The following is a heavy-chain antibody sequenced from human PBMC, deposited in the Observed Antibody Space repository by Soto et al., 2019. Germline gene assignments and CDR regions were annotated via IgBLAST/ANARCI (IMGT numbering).Heavy chain of an antibody. Sequence: NPSETLSLTCTVSGGSISSYYWSWIRRPAGKGLEWIGRIYTSGSTNYNPSLKSRVTMSVDTSKNQFSLKLSSVTAADTAVYYCARGLSYTPPNDYGDEEPRDYFDYWGQGTLVTVSS. CDR3: ARGLSYTPPNDYGDEEPRDYFDY. CDR2: IYTSGST. D-gene: IGHD4-17*01. J-gene: IGHJ4*02. V-gene: IGHV4-4*07. CDR1: GGSISSYY.